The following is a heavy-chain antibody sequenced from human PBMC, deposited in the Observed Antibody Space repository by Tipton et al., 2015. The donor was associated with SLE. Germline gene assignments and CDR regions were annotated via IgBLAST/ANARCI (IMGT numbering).Heavy chain of an antibody. D-gene: IGHD2/OR15-2a*01. Sequence: GSLRLSCAASGFTFGSYGMNWVRLTPGKGLEWVSYISHSSSTIYYADSVKGRFTISRDNAKNTLYLQMNSLRAEDTAVYYCTRVESTSWAFDIWGQVTIVTVSS. CDR1: GFTFGSYG. CDR3: TRVESTSWAFDI. V-gene: IGHV3-48*04. J-gene: IGHJ3*02. CDR2: ISHSSSTI.